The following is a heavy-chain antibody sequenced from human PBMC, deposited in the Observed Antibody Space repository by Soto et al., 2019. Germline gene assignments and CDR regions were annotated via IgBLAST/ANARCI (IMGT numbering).Heavy chain of an antibody. J-gene: IGHJ5*02. CDR1: GGSITNYY. V-gene: IGHV4-59*01. Sequence: QVQLQESGPGLVKPSETLSLTCTVSGGSITNYYWSWIRQPPGKGLEWIGYIYFSWGTNYNPSLKSRISISVDTSKDQFSLKLSSVTAADTAVYYCASVGCISTNCYFSSEGRGWFDPWVQGTLVTVSS. CDR2: IYFSWGT. D-gene: IGHD2-2*01. CDR3: ASVGCISTNCYFSSEGRGWFDP.